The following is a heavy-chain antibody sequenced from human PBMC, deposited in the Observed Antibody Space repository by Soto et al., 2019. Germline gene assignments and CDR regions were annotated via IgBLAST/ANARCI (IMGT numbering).Heavy chain of an antibody. Sequence: PGESLKISCKGSGYRFTSYWIGWVRQMPGKGLEWMGIIYPGDSDTRYSPSFQGQVTISADKSISTAYLQWSSLKASDTAMYYCARRLAAAGFGMDVWGQGTTVTVS. J-gene: IGHJ6*02. CDR3: ARRLAAAGFGMDV. D-gene: IGHD6-13*01. CDR2: IYPGDSDT. V-gene: IGHV5-51*01. CDR1: GYRFTSYW.